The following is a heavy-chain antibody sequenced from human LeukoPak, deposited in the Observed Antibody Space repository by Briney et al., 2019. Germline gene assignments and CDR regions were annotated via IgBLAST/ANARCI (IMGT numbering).Heavy chain of an antibody. V-gene: IGHV4-61*02. CDR3: ATRKLGNDY. CDR2: IYTSGST. CDR1: GGSISSGSYY. Sequence: SQTLSLTCTVSGGSISSGSYYWSWIRQPAGKGLEWIGRIYTSGSTNYNPSLKSRVTISVDTSKNQFSLKLYSVTAADTAVYYCATRKLGNDYWGQGTLVTVSS. D-gene: IGHD7-27*01. J-gene: IGHJ4*02.